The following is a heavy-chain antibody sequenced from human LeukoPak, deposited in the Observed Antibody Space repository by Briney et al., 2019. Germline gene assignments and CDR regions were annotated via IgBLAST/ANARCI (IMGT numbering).Heavy chain of an antibody. CDR2: INADTGGT. CDR1: GYTCTDYY. D-gene: IGHD5-12*01. CDR3: ARDGSLDY. J-gene: IGHJ4*02. Sequence: GASVKVSCKASGYTCTDYYIHWLRQAPGQGLEWMGWINADTGGTNYAQKFQGSVTLTKDTSITTAYMELSRLRSDDTAVYYCARDGSLDYWGQGTLVTVSS. V-gene: IGHV1-2*02.